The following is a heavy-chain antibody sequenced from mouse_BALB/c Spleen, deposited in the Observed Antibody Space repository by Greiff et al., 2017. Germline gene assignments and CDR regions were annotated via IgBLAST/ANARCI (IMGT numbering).Heavy chain of an antibody. D-gene: IGHD1-1*02. CDR2: ISYDGSN. V-gene: IGHV3-6*02. J-gene: IGHJ2*01. CDR3: ARGGYGYFDY. CDR1: GYSFTSGYY. Sequence: EVQLQESGPGLVKPSQSLSLTCSVTGYSFTSGYYWNWLRQFPGNKLEWMGYISYDGSNNYNPSLKNRISITRDTSKNQFFLKLNSVTTEYTATYYCARGGYGYFDYWGQGTTLTVSS.